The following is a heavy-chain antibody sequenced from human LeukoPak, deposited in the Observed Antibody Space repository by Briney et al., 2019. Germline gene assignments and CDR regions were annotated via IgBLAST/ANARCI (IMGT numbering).Heavy chain of an antibody. CDR3: GRGRPRGYSGYVIDY. V-gene: IGHV3-74*01. CDR2: IRSDGGNI. CDR1: GFIFSHYY. J-gene: IGHJ4*02. Sequence: GGSLRLSXAASGFIFSHYYMHWVRQAPGKGLVWLSRIRSDGGNIGYADSVKRRFTISRDNAKNTLYLQMNSLRGEDTAVYYCGRGRPRGYSGYVIDYWGQGTPITVSS. D-gene: IGHD5-12*01.